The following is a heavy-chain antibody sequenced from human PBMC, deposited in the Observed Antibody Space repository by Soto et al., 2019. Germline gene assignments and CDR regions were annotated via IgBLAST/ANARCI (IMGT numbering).Heavy chain of an antibody. CDR2: ISGGGVNT. CDR3: ARDKGSGWTRY. D-gene: IGHD6-19*01. CDR1: GFTFNSFA. V-gene: IGHV3-23*01. Sequence: GGSLRLSCAASGFTFNSFAMSWVRQAPGKGLGWVSGISGGGVNTYYADSVKGRFTISRDNSKNSLFLQMNSLRAEDTAVYYCARDKGSGWTRYWGQGTLVTVSS. J-gene: IGHJ4*02.